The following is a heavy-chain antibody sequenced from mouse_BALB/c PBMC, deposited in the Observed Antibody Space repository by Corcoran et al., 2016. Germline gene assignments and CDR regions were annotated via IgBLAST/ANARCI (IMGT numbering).Heavy chain of an antibody. CDR3: DRRDNSYAMDY. CDR1: GFNIKDTY. CDR2: IDPANGNT. Sequence: EVQLQQSGAELVKPGASVKLSFTASGFNIKDTYMHWVKQRPEQGLEWIGRIDPANGNTKYDPKFQGKATITADTSSNTAYLQLSSLTSEDTAVYYWDRRDNSYAMDYWGQGTSVTVFS. D-gene: IGHD3-3*01. V-gene: IGHV14-3*02. J-gene: IGHJ4*01.